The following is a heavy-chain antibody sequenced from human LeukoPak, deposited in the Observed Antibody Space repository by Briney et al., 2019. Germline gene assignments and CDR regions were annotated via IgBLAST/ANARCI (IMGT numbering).Heavy chain of an antibody. D-gene: IGHD2-2*01. V-gene: IGHV3-11*01. CDR2: ISSSGSTI. Sequence: GGSLRLSCAASGFTFSDYYMSWIRQAPGKGLEWVSYISSSGSTIYYADSVKGRFTISRDNAKNSLYLQMNSLRAEDTAVYYCARGGYCSSTSCYAYNWFDPWGQGTLVTVSS. CDR3: ARGGYCSSTSCYAYNWFDP. J-gene: IGHJ5*02. CDR1: GFTFSDYY.